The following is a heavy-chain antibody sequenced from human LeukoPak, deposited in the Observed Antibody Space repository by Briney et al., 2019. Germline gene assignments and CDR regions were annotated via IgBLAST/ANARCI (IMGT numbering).Heavy chain of an antibody. D-gene: IGHD2-2*01. CDR2: IYTSGST. CDR3: ARGLGYCSSTSCQGVAFDI. V-gene: IGHV4-4*07. J-gene: IGHJ3*02. CDR1: GASITDYY. Sequence: PSVTLSVTCNVSGASITDYYWSWIRQPAGKGLEWIGRIYTSGSTNYNPSLKSRVTMPVDTSKNQFSLKLSSVTAADTAVYYCARGLGYCSSTSCQGVAFDIWGQGTMVTISS.